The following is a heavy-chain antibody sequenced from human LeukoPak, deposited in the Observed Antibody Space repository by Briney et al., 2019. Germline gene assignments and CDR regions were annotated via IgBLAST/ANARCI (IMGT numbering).Heavy chain of an antibody. CDR1: GFTFRSYA. CDR3: ARDVRHGAFDI. V-gene: IGHV3-30*04. Sequence: GGSLRLPCAASGFTFRSYAMHRLRQDPGKGLEGVAVISYHGSNKYYPDSVKGRFTISRDNSKNTLYLQMNSLRAEDTAVYYCARDVRHGAFDIWGQGTMVTVSS. CDR2: ISYHGSNK. J-gene: IGHJ3*02.